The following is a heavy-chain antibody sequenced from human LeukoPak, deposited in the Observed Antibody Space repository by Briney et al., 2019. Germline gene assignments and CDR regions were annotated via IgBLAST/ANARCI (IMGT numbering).Heavy chain of an antibody. D-gene: IGHD3-10*01. Sequence: TGGSLRLSCAASGITVSGNYMNWVRQAPGQGLEWVSVTYRGGTTYYADSVKDRFTVSRDNSESTLYLQMNSLRAEDTAVYYCAREAYYYGSGTESGGSYFYGMDVWGPGTTVVVSS. CDR3: AREAYYYGSGTESGGSYFYGMDV. J-gene: IGHJ6*02. CDR1: GITVSGNY. CDR2: TYRGGTT. V-gene: IGHV3-66*01.